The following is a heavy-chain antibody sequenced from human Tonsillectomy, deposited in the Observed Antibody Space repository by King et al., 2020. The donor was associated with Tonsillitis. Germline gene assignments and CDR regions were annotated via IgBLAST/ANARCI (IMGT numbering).Heavy chain of an antibody. V-gene: IGHV3-23*04. CDR3: AKDAVTGGWSDYYGMDV. CDR1: GFTFSSYA. J-gene: IGHJ6*02. Sequence: VQLVESGGGLVQPGGSLRLSCAASGFTFSSYAMSWVRQAPGKGLEWVSAISGSGRSAYYADSVKGRFTISRDNSKNTLYLQMYSLRAGDTAVYYCAKDAVTGGWSDYYGMDVWGQGTTVTVSS. CDR2: ISGSGRSA. D-gene: IGHD2-15*01.